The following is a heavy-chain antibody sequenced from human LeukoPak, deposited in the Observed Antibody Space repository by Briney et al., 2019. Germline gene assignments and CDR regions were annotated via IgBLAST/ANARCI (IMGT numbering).Heavy chain of an antibody. Sequence: PSETLSLTCTVSGGSISSGSFYWGWIRQPPGKGLEWIGSISYSGSTYYNPSLKSRVTISVDTSKNQFSLKLSSVTAADTAVYYCARDRAAAALVTSFDPWGQGTLVTVSS. CDR2: ISYSGST. CDR3: ARDRAAAALVTSFDP. CDR1: GGSISSGSFY. J-gene: IGHJ5*02. D-gene: IGHD6-13*01. V-gene: IGHV4-39*07.